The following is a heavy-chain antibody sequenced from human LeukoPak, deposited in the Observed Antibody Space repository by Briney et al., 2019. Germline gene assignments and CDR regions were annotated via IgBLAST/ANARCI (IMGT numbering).Heavy chain of an antibody. V-gene: IGHV1-69*04. J-gene: IGHJ4*02. CDR2: IIPILGIA. CDR3: AREVSSSQKTHFDY. CDR1: GGTFSSYA. D-gene: IGHD6-13*01. Sequence: ASVKVSCKASGGTFSSYAISWVRQAPGQGLEWMGRIIPILGIANYAQKFQGRVTITADKSTSTAYMELSSLRSEDTAVYYCAREVSSSQKTHFDYWGQGTLVTVSS.